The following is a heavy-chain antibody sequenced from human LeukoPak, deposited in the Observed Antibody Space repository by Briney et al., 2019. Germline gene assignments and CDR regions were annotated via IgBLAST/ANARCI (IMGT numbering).Heavy chain of an antibody. CDR3: TTDREIPSEYGDYDPEYCQH. J-gene: IGHJ1*01. D-gene: IGHD4-17*01. CDR1: GFTFSNAW. Sequence: PGGSLRLSSAASGFTFSNAWMSWVRQAPGKGWEWVGHIKSKTDAETTDYAAPVKGRFTISRDDSKNTLYLQMNSLKTEDTAVYYCTTDREIPSEYGDYDPEYCQHWGEGTLVTVSS. CDR2: IKSKTDAETT. V-gene: IGHV3-15*01.